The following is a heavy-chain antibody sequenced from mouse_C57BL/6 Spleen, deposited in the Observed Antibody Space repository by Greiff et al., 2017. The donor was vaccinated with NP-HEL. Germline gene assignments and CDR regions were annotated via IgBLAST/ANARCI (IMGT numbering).Heavy chain of an antibody. CDR3: ARSYYGSSPYAMDY. CDR1: GFTFSDYG. J-gene: IGHJ4*01. D-gene: IGHD1-1*01. Sequence: EVQRVESGGGLVKPGGSLKLSCVASGFTFSDYGMHWVRQAPEKGLEWVAYISSGSSTIYYADTVKGRFTISRDNAKNTLFLQMTSLRSEDTAMYYCARSYYGSSPYAMDYWGQGTSVTVSS. CDR2: ISSGSSTI. V-gene: IGHV5-17*01.